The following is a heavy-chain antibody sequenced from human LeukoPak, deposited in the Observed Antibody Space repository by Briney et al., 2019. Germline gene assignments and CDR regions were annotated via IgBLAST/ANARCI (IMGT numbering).Heavy chain of an antibody. D-gene: IGHD3-22*01. V-gene: IGHV3-48*04. CDR1: GFTFSSYS. CDR2: NNNSSRTI. J-gene: IGHJ4*02. CDR3: AVPPYYYDSSGYYPPGY. Sequence: GGSLRLSCAASGFTFSSYSMNWVRPAPGKGLEWVPYNNNSSRTIYYADSVKGRFTISRDNAKNSLYLQMNSLRAEDTAVYYCAVPPYYYDSSGYYPPGYWGQGTLVTVSS.